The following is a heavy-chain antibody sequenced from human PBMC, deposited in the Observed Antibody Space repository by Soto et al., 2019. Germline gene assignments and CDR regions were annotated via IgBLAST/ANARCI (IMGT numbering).Heavy chain of an antibody. CDR3: ARDRKLVIPGNYYYYGMDV. V-gene: IGHV4-59*01. D-gene: IGHD3-9*01. CDR2: ISSSGTI. CDR1: GGSIRDYF. Sequence: SETLSLTCSVSGGSIRDYFWTWIRQPPGKGLEWIGYISSSGTINYNSSLKSRVTISLDTSRNHFSLKLSSVTAADTAVYFCARDRKLVIPGNYYYYGMDVWGQGTTVTSP. J-gene: IGHJ6*02.